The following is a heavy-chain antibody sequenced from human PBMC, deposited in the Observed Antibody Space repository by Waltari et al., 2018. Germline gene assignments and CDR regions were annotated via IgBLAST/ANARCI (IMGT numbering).Heavy chain of an antibody. CDR2: FDPEDGET. J-gene: IGHJ4*02. V-gene: IGHV1-24*01. Sequence: QVQLVQSGAEVKQPGASVKVSCKVSGYTLTELSMHWVRQAPGQGLEWMGGFDPEDGETIYAQKFQGRVTMTEDTSTDTAYMELSSLRSEDTAVYYCATSSRGYCSSTSCSHDYWGQGTLVTVSS. CDR3: ATSSRGYCSSTSCSHDY. CDR1: GYTLTELS. D-gene: IGHD2-2*01.